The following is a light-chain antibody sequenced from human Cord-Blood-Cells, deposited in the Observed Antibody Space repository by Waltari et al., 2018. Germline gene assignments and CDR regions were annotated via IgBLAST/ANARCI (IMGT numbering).Light chain of an antibody. Sequence: SSELTQDPAVSVALGQTVRITCQGDSLRSYYASWYQQKPGQAPVLVISGKNNRPSGIPDRFSGSSSGNTASLTITGAQAEDEADYYCNSRDSSGNHLLVFGGGTKLTVL. CDR3: NSRDSSGNHLLV. CDR2: GKN. CDR1: SLRSYY. V-gene: IGLV3-19*01. J-gene: IGLJ3*02.